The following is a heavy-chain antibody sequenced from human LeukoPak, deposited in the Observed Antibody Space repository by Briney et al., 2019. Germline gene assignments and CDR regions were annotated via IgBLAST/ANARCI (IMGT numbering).Heavy chain of an antibody. Sequence: PGASLRLSCAASGFTFSSYAMSWVRQAPGKGLEWVSGISGSGGRIYYADSVKGRFTVSRDNSKNTLYLQMNSLRAEDTAVYYCARGRVLVVAASNFIDYCGQGTLVTVSS. CDR2: ISGSGGRI. CDR1: GFTFSSYA. J-gene: IGHJ4*02. D-gene: IGHD2-15*01. V-gene: IGHV3-23*01. CDR3: ARGRVLVVAASNFIDY.